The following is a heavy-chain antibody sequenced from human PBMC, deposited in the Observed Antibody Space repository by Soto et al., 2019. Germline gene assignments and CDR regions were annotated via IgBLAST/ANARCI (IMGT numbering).Heavy chain of an antibody. V-gene: IGHV3-30*04. D-gene: IGHD6-13*01. Sequence: QVQLVESGGGVVQPGRSLRLSCEVSGFTFSSFTMHWVRQAPGEGLDWVAVISGDERDKRYAGSVQGRFTISRDNSKNPLYLQMNNLRTEDTAIEYCARDLSGAGIESQWGQGTLVTVSS. J-gene: IGHJ4*02. CDR2: ISGDERDK. CDR1: GFTFSSFT. CDR3: ARDLSGAGIESQ.